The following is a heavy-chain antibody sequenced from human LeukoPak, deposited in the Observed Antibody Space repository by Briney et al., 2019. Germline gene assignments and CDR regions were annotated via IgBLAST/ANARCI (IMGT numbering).Heavy chain of an antibody. CDR1: GFPFSDYY. J-gene: IGHJ4*02. CDR3: ARDRLYTVMSAGYYFDS. CDR2: ISSSSSTI. Sequence: GGSLRLSCSASGFPFSDYYMSWIRQAPGKGLEWISYISSSSSTIYYADSVNGRFTISRDNAKDSLYLQMNSLRAEDTAVYFCARDRLYTVMSAGYYFDSWGQGTLVTVSS. V-gene: IGHV3-11*01. D-gene: IGHD3-16*01.